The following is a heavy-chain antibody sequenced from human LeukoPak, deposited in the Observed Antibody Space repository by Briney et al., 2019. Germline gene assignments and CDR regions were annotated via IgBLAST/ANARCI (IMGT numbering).Heavy chain of an antibody. D-gene: IGHD6-19*01. CDR3: AIKDTTGWYEEA. J-gene: IGHJ5*02. V-gene: IGHV1-46*01. CDR1: GYTFTTYY. Sequence: ASVKVSCKASGYTFTTYYMHWVRQAPGQGLEWMGVINPSGGRTTYAQKFQGRVTMTRDTSTSTVHMELSSLRSDDTAVYYCAIKDTTGWYEEAWGQGTLVTVSS. CDR2: INPSGGRT.